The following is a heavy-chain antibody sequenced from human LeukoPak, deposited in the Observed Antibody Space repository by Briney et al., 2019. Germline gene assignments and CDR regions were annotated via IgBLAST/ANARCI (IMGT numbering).Heavy chain of an antibody. D-gene: IGHD1-26*01. J-gene: IGHJ4*02. CDR3: AKSVGATSFQRGYFDY. CDR1: GFTFDDYA. V-gene: IGHV3-9*01. CDR2: ISWNSGSI. Sequence: GGSLRLSCAASGFTFDDYAMHWVRQAPGKGLEWVSGISWNSGSIGYADSVKGRFTISRDNAKNSLYLQMNSLRPGDTALYYCAKSVGATSFQRGYFDYWGQGTLVTVSS.